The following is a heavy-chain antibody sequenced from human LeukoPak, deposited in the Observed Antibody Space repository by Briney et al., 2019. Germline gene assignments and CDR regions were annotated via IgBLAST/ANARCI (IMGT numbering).Heavy chain of an antibody. J-gene: IGHJ4*02. Sequence: SETLSLTCTVSGGSISSYYWSWIRQPPGKGLEWIGYIYYSGSTNYNPSLKSRVTISVDTSKNQFSLKLSSVTAADTAVYYCAREINYYDSSGYPTSFDYWGQGTLVTVSS. CDR3: AREINYYDSSGYPTSFDY. CDR1: GGSISSYY. CDR2: IYYSGST. V-gene: IGHV4-59*01. D-gene: IGHD3-22*01.